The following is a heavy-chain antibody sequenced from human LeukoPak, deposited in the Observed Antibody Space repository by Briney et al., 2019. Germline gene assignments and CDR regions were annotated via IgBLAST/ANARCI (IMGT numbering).Heavy chain of an antibody. V-gene: IGHV1-2*02. Sequence: ASVKVSCKASGYTFTDYYMHWVRQAPGQGLEWMGWINPNSGCTNYAQKFQGRVTMTRDTSISTAYMELSRLRSDDTAVYYCARERISVAVATIGHYYYGMDVWGQGTTVTVSS. J-gene: IGHJ6*02. CDR1: GYTFTDYY. D-gene: IGHD5-24*01. CDR2: INPNSGCT. CDR3: ARERISVAVATIGHYYYGMDV.